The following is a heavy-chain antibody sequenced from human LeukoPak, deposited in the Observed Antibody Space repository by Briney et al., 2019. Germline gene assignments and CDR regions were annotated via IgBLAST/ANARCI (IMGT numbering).Heavy chain of an antibody. V-gene: IGHV1-46*01. Sequence: ASVKVSCKASGFTFTNYYLHWVRQAPGQGLDWMGVINPSGGGTTYAQKFQGRVTMTTDTSTSTAYMELRSLRSDDTAVYYCARGGGDYDILTGYYMEYFQHWGQGTLVTVSS. J-gene: IGHJ1*01. D-gene: IGHD3-9*01. CDR3: ARGGGDYDILTGYYMEYFQH. CDR2: INPSGGGT. CDR1: GFTFTNYY.